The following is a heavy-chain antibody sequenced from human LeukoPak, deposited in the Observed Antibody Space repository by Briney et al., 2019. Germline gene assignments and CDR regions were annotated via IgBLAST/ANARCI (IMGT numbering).Heavy chain of an antibody. CDR1: GGSISSGGYS. J-gene: IGHJ3*02. CDR3: ARAPRGTYDAFDI. CDR2: ISYSGNT. Sequence: SETLSLTCAVSGGSISSGGYSWSWIRQPPGKGLEWIGYISYSGNTYYNPSLKSRVTISVDTSKNQFSLKLSSVTAADTAVYYCARAPRGTYDAFDIWGQGTMVTVSS. V-gene: IGHV4-30-4*07. D-gene: IGHD3-16*01.